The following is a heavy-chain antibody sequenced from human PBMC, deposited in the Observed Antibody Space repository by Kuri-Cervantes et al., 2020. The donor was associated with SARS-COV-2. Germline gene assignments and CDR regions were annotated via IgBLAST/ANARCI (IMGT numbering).Heavy chain of an antibody. V-gene: IGHV4-39*01. CDR1: GGSISSSSYY. CDR3: VTHYDFWSAFDY. J-gene: IGHJ4*02. Sequence: GSLRLSCTVSGGSISSSSYYWGWIRQPPGKGLEWIGSIYYSGSTYYNPSLKSRVTISVDTSKNQFSLKLSSVTAADTAVYYCVTHYDFWSAFDYWGQGNLVTVSS. CDR2: IYYSGST. D-gene: IGHD3-3*01.